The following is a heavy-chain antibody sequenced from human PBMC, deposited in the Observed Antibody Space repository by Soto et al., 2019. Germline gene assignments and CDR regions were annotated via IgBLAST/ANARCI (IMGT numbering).Heavy chain of an antibody. V-gene: IGHV3-30-3*01. CDR3: ARTGLLHGMDV. D-gene: IGHD2-15*01. Sequence: QVQLVESGGGVVQPGRSLRLSCAASGFIFSSYAMHWVRQAPGKGLEWVAVISYDGSNKYYADSVKGRFTISRDNSKNTLHLQMNSLRAEDTAVYYCARTGLLHGMDVWGQGTTVTVSS. J-gene: IGHJ6*02. CDR1: GFIFSSYA. CDR2: ISYDGSNK.